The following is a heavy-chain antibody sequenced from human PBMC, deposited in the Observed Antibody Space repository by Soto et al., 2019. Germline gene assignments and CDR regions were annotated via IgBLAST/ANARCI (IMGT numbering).Heavy chain of an antibody. CDR1: GYTFTSYG. J-gene: IGHJ3*02. D-gene: IGHD6-25*01. Sequence: GASVKVSCKASGYTFTSYGMSWVRQAPGQGLEWMGWISAYNGNTNYAQKLQGRVTMTTDTSTSTAYMELRSRRSDDTAVYYCARDNLELRHDAFDIWGQGTMVTVSS. CDR3: ARDNLELRHDAFDI. V-gene: IGHV1-18*01. CDR2: ISAYNGNT.